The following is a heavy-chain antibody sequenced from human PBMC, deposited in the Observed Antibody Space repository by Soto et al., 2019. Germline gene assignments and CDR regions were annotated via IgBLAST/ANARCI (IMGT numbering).Heavy chain of an antibody. CDR2: IWYGGNTE. CDR3: AKKSGTFDV. D-gene: IGHD6-13*01. V-gene: IGHV3-33*06. J-gene: IGHJ3*01. CDR1: GFIFSNHF. Sequence: QVQLVESGGGVVQPGNSLRLSCAASGFIFSNHFMHWVRQAPGKGLEWLAGIWYGGNTEFYAESLKGRLTISRDTSKNTLYLEMSSRRAEVTTMYYGAKKSGTFDVWGQGTMVIVS.